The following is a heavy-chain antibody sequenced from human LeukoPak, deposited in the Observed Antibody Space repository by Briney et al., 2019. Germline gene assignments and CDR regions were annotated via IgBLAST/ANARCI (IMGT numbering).Heavy chain of an antibody. CDR2: ISSSGSTI. D-gene: IGHD3-22*01. V-gene: IGHV3-11*01. CDR3: ASSRLYYDSSGYHH. CDR1: GFTFSDYY. Sequence: PGRSLRLSCAASGFTFSDYYMSWIRQAPGKGLEWVSYISSSGSTIYYADSVKGRFTISRDNAKNSLYLQMNSLRAEDTAVYYCASSRLYYDSSGYHHWGQGTLVTVSS. J-gene: IGHJ4*02.